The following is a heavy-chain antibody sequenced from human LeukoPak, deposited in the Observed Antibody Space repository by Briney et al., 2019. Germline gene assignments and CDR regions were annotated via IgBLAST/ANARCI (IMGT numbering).Heavy chain of an antibody. J-gene: IGHJ6*03. CDR1: GGSISGSY. Sequence: SETLSLTCIVSGGSISGSYWSWIRQPPGKGLEWIGYVYYRGNTNYNPSLKSRVSISVDMSKNQFSLKLRSVTAADTAVYYCARTLDKDSSSAPYYYYMDVWGKGTTVTVSS. CDR3: ARTLDKDSSSAPYYYYMDV. D-gene: IGHD6-13*01. CDR2: VYYRGNT. V-gene: IGHV4-59*01.